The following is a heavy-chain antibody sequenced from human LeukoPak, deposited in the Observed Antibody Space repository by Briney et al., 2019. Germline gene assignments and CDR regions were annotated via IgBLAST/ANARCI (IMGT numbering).Heavy chain of an antibody. D-gene: IGHD2-2*01. Sequence: ASVKVSCKAAGYTFTTYGINWVRQAPGQGLEWRGWISTHNGNTNYAQKVQGRVTMTTATSTSTAYMELRSLRSDDTAVYFCARALQLVVPSIVSPTYYYYGMDVWGQGTTVTVSS. CDR1: GYTFTTYG. V-gene: IGHV1-18*01. CDR3: ARALQLVVPSIVSPTYYYYGMDV. CDR2: ISTHNGNT. J-gene: IGHJ6*02.